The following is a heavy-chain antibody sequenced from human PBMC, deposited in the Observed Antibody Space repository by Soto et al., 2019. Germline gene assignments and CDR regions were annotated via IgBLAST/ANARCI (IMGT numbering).Heavy chain of an antibody. CDR3: ARAGDWNYVQDF. D-gene: IGHD1-7*01. Sequence: EVQLMESGGGLVQPGGSLRLSCAASGFTFTNYRIHWVRQAPGKGLVWVARINSDGTRINYGDSVKGRFTISRDNAKNTVFLQMNSLRDEDSGVYFCARAGDWNYVQDFWGQGTLVTVSS. CDR1: GFTFTNYR. J-gene: IGHJ4*02. CDR2: INSDGTRI. V-gene: IGHV3-74*01.